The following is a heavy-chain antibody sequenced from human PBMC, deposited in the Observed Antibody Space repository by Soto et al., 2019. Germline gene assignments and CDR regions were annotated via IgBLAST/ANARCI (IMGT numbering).Heavy chain of an antibody. Sequence: GGSLRLSCAASGFTFSNAWMSWVRQAPGKGLEWVGRIKSKTDGGTTDYAAPVKGRFTISRDDSKNTLYLQMNSLKTEDTAVYYCTTYHQDIVLMVYDDLRDYFDYWGQGTLVTVSS. V-gene: IGHV3-15*01. J-gene: IGHJ4*02. CDR2: IKSKTDGGTT. CDR3: TTYHQDIVLMVYDDLRDYFDY. D-gene: IGHD2-8*01. CDR1: GFTFSNAW.